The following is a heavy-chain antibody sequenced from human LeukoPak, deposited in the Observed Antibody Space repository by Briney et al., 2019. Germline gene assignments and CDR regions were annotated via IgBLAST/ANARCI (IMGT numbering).Heavy chain of an antibody. CDR2: ISFDGSNK. J-gene: IGHJ5*02. V-gene: IGHV3-30-3*01. Sequence: GGSLRLSCAASGFTFSSYTIHWVRQPPGKGLEWVAVISFDGSNKYYADSVKGRFTISRDNSKNTLYLQMNSLRAEDTAVYYCARGELGSSLGFDPWGQGTLVTVSS. CDR1: GFTFSSYT. CDR3: ARGELGSSLGFDP. D-gene: IGHD3-16*01.